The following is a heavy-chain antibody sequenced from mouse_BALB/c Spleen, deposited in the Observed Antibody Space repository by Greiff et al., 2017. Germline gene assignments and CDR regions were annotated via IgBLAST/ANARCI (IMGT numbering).Heavy chain of an antibody. V-gene: IGHV5-6-4*01. D-gene: IGHD2-14*01. CDR2: ISSGGSYT. J-gene: IGHJ3*01. CDR3: TREAAYYRYDDLAY. Sequence: EVKLMESGGGLVKPGGSLKLSCAASGFTFSSYTMSWVRQTPEKRLEWVATISSGGSYTYYPDSVKGRFTISRDNAKNTLYLQMSSLKSEDTAMYYCTREAAYYRYDDLAYWGQGTLVTVSA. CDR1: GFTFSSYT.